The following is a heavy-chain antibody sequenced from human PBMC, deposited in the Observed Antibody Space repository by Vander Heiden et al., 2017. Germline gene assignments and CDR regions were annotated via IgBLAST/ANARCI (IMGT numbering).Heavy chain of an antibody. J-gene: IGHJ6*02. Sequence: EVQLVETGGGLIKPGGSLRLSCAASGFTVSSNYMSWVRQAPGKGLEWVSVIYSGGSTYYADSVKGRFTISRDNSKNTLYLQMNSLRAEDTAVYYCARGGSGYSYAYYYGMDVWGQGTTVTVSS. D-gene: IGHD5-18*01. CDR3: ARGGSGYSYAYYYGMDV. CDR2: IYSGGST. V-gene: IGHV3-53*02. CDR1: GFTVSSNY.